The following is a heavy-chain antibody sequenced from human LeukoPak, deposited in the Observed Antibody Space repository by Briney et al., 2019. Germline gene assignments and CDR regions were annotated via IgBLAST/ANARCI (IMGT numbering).Heavy chain of an antibody. CDR1: GFTFSSCA. Sequence: GGSLRLSCAASGFTFSSCAMSWVRQAPGKGLEWVSTIIDSGNSIYYADSAEGRFTISRDNSKNTLYLQVNSLRAGDTAVYYCAKDPIFSGSYGVFDYWGLETLVTVSS. V-gene: IGHV3-23*01. D-gene: IGHD1-26*01. J-gene: IGHJ4*02. CDR2: IIDSGNSI. CDR3: AKDPIFSGSYGVFDY.